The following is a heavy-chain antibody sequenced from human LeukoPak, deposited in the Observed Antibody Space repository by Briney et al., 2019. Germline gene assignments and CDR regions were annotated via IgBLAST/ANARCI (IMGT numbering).Heavy chain of an antibody. CDR2: INSDGSSA. D-gene: IGHD4/OR15-4a*01. CDR1: GFTFSSYW. V-gene: IGHV3-74*01. J-gene: IGHJ4*02. Sequence: PGGSLRLSCAASGFTFSSYWMHWVRQGPGKGLVWVSRINSDGSSASYADSVKGRFTIFRDNAKNTLYLQMNSLRAEDTAVYYCARDNSYGAFDDWGQGTLVTVS. CDR3: ARDNSYGAFDD.